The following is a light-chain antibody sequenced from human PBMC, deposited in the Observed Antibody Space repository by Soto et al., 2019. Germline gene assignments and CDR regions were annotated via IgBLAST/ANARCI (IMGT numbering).Light chain of an antibody. Sequence: EIVLTQSPGTLSLSRGERATLSCRASQTVSSSFLAWYQQTPGQAPRLLIYAASSRATGIPDRFSGSGSGTDFTLTISRLEPEDFAVYYCQQYGNSPQTFGQGTKVDI. V-gene: IGKV3-20*01. CDR3: QQYGNSPQT. J-gene: IGKJ1*01. CDR2: AAS. CDR1: QTVSSSF.